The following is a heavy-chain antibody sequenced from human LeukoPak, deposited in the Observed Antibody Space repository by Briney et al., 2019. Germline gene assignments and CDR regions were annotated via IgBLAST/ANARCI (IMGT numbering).Heavy chain of an antibody. D-gene: IGHD6-13*01. CDR3: ARWDTYSSSWYGLDY. CDR1: GYTFTSYG. CDR2: ISAYNGNT. V-gene: IGHV1-18*01. Sequence: ASVKVSCKASGYTFTSYGISWVRQAPGQGLVWMGWISAYNGNTNYAQKLQGRVAMTTDTSTSTAYMELRSLRSDDTAVYYCARWDTYSSSWYGLDYWGQGTLVTVSS. J-gene: IGHJ4*02.